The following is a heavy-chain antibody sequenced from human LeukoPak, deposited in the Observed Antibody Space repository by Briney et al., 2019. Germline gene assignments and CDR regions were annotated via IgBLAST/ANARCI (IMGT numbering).Heavy chain of an antibody. Sequence: AESLKISCKGSGDSFTSYWIGWVRQMPGKNLEWRWIIYPGDSDTRYSPSFQGQVTISADKSISTAYLQWSSLKDSDTAMYYCARQGCSSTSCYTNYFDYWGQGTLVTVSS. CDR3: ARQGCSSTSCYTNYFDY. D-gene: IGHD2-2*02. CDR1: GDSFTSYW. V-gene: IGHV5-51*01. J-gene: IGHJ4*02. CDR2: IYPGDSDT.